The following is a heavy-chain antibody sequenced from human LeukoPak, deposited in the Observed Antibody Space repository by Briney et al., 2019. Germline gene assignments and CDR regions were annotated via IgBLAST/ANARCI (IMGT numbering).Heavy chain of an antibody. CDR1: GYTFTSYY. CDR2: INPGGGST. CDR3: ARPLGSQGSYPLYNY. Sequence: ASVKVSCKASGYTFTSYYMHWVRQAPGQGLEWMGIINPGGGSTSYAQKFQGRVTMTRDTSSSTVYMELSSLRSEDTAVYYCARPLGSQGSYPLYNYWGQGTLVTVSS. J-gene: IGHJ4*02. D-gene: IGHD3-16*01. V-gene: IGHV1-46*01.